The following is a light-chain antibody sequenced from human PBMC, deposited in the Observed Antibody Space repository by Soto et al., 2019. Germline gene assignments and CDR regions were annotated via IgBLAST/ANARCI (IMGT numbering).Light chain of an antibody. V-gene: IGKV1-5*03. CDR1: QTVSDW. CDR3: QNYSFSWT. J-gene: IGKJ1*01. Sequence: DIQMTQSPSTLSASVGDTVTITCRASQTVSDWLAWYRQRPGKAPELLIFKASTLDSGVPSRFSGSGSGTECTLAISRLHTDDFAAYYGQNYSFSWTFGQGTKVQIK. CDR2: KAS.